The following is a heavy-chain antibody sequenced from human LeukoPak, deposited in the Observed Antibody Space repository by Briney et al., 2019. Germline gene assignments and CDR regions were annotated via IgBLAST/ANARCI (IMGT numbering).Heavy chain of an antibody. D-gene: IGHD2-2*01. V-gene: IGHV3-48*03. Sequence: PGGPLRLSCAASGFTFSSYEMNWVRQAPGKGLEWVSYISSSGTSIYYADSVKGRFTISRDNAKNSLYLQMNSLRADDTAVYYCARRYCSSTSCLIDYWGQGTLVTVSS. CDR2: ISSSGTSI. CDR1: GFTFSSYE. J-gene: IGHJ4*02. CDR3: ARRYCSSTSCLIDY.